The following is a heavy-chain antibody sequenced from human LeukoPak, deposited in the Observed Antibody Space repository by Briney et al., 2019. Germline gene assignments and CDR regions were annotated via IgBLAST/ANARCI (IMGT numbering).Heavy chain of an antibody. V-gene: IGHV4-34*01. CDR3: ARVGVLLWFGELIYYFDY. D-gene: IGHD3-10*01. Sequence: SETLSLTCAVYGGSFSGYFWSWIRQPPGKGLEWIGEINHSGTTNYNPSLKSRVTISVDTSKNQFSLKLSSVTAADTAVYYCARVGVLLWFGELIYYFDYWGQGTLVTVSS. CDR1: GGSFSGYF. J-gene: IGHJ4*02. CDR2: INHSGTT.